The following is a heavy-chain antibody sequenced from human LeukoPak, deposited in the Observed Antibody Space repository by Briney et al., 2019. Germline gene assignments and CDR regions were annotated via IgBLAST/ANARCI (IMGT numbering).Heavy chain of an antibody. CDR2: INPHSGGT. CDR3: VREGNELLSKNFDY. D-gene: IGHD2-21*02. J-gene: IGHJ4*02. Sequence: ASVKVSCKASGYTFTGYYMHWVRQAPGQGLEWMGYINPHSGGTNSPQKFQGRVTMTTDTSISAAYMELSSPISDDTAMYYCVREGNELLSKNFDYWGQGTLVTVSS. V-gene: IGHV1-2*02. CDR1: GYTFTGYY.